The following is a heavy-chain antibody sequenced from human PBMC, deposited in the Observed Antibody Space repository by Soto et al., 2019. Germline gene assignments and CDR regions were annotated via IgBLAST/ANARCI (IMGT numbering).Heavy chain of an antibody. CDR3: ARDEGHCSITHGCRFAY. CDR1: GDSISSNHW. D-gene: IGHD3-10*01. Sequence: QVQLQESGPGLVKPSGTLSLTCAVSGDSISSNHWWNWVRQPPGKGLGWVGEIWPSGDTNYSPSLEGRVTVSVDKSQNQFSLRLTSVTAADTAVYYCARDEGHCSITHGCRFAYWGRGILVTVSS. CDR2: IWPSGDT. V-gene: IGHV4-4*02. J-gene: IGHJ4*02.